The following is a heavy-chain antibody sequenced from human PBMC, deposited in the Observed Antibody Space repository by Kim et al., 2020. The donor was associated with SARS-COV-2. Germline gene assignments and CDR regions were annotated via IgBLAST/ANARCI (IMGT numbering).Heavy chain of an antibody. CDR1: GGSISSYY. D-gene: IGHD3-10*01. V-gene: IGHV4-59*01. J-gene: IGHJ4*02. Sequence: SETLSLTCTVSGGSISSYYWSWIRQPPGNGLEWIGYIYYSGSTNYNPSLKSRVTISVDTSKNQFSLKLSSVTAADTAVYYCARENFYGSGHYFDYWGQGTLVTVSS. CDR3: ARENFYGSGHYFDY. CDR2: IYYSGST.